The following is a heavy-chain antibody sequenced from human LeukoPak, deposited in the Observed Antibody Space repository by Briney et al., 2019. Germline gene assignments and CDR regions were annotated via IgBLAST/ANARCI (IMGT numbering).Heavy chain of an antibody. CDR1: GRCVSSDSYY. CDR3: ASSYSSSSYDY. D-gene: IGHD6-6*01. Sequence: SETLSLTCTVSGRCVSSDSYYWSWIRQPPGKGLEWIGYIYYSRSTNYNPSLKSRVTISVDTSKNQFSLKLSSVTAADTAVYYCASSYSSSSYDYWGQGTLVTVSS. CDR2: IYYSRST. J-gene: IGHJ4*02. V-gene: IGHV4-61*01.